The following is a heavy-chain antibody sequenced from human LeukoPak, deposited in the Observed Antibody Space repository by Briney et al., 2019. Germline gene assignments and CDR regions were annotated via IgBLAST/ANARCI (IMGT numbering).Heavy chain of an antibody. J-gene: IGHJ6*03. CDR3: ARGRIAAAAQYYYYMDV. CDR1: GYTFTSYD. Sequence: ASVKVSCKASGYTFTSYDINWVRQATGQGLEWMGWMNPNSGNTGYAQKFQGRVTMTRNTSISTAYMELSSLRSEDTAVYYCARGRIAAAAQYYYYMDVWGKGTTVTVSS. V-gene: IGHV1-8*01. D-gene: IGHD6-13*01. CDR2: MNPNSGNT.